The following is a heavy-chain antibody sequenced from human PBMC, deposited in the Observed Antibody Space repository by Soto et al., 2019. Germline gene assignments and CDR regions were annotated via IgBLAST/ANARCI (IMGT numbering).Heavy chain of an antibody. CDR2: IYFTGTP. V-gene: IGHV4-31*03. CDR3: ARDWGSSGWPN. Sequence: SETLSLTCTVSGHSLSSGGYYWSWIRQHPGKGLEWVGYIYFTGTPLYNPSLKSRLAISVDTSKNQFSLKLTSVTAADTAVYYCARDWGSSGWPNWGQGVLVTVSS. CDR1: GHSLSSGGYY. D-gene: IGHD6-19*01. J-gene: IGHJ4*02.